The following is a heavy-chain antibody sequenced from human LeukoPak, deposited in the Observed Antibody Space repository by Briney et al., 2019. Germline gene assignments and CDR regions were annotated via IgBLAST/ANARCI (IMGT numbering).Heavy chain of an antibody. D-gene: IGHD4-17*01. CDR1: GFTFSSYA. CDR3: ARARAPVTRISSFDI. V-gene: IGHV3-23*01. CDR2: ISGGDGST. J-gene: IGHJ3*02. Sequence: PGGSLRLSCAASGFTFSSYAMSWVRLAPGKGLKWVSSISGGDGSTYYANSVKGRFTISRDNSKNTLYLQMNSLRADDTAVYYCARARAPVTRISSFDIWGQGTMVTVSS.